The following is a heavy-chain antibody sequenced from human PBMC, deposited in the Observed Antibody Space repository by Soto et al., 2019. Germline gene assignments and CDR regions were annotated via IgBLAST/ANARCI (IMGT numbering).Heavy chain of an antibody. CDR2: IWYDGSNK. D-gene: IGHD3-10*01. V-gene: IGHV3-33*06. CDR1: GFTFSSYG. Sequence: GGSLRLSCAASGFTFSSYGMHWVRQAPGKGLEWVAVIWYDGSNKYYADSVKGRFTISRDNSKNTLYLQMNSLRAEDTAVYYCAKVSGELEVVNWGQGTLVTVSS. J-gene: IGHJ4*02. CDR3: AKVSGELEVVN.